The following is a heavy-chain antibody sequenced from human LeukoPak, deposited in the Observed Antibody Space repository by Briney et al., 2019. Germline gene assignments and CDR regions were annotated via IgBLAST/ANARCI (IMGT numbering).Heavy chain of an antibody. J-gene: IGHJ4*02. Sequence: PGGSLRLSCAASGFTFSSYGMHWVRQAPGKGLEWVAVISYDGSNKYYADSVKGRFTISRDNSKNTLYLQMNSLRAEDTAVYYCAKDDEQQLVPGGLFDYWGQGTLVTVSS. CDR3: AKDDEQQLVPGGLFDY. D-gene: IGHD6-13*01. CDR2: ISYDGSNK. CDR1: GFTFSSYG. V-gene: IGHV3-30*18.